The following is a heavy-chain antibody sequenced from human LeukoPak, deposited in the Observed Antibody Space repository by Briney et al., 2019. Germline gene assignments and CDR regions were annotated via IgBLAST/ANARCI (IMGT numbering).Heavy chain of an antibody. D-gene: IGHD2-21*02. V-gene: IGHV3-66*01. Sequence: PGGSLRLSCAASGFSFSSYAMSWVRQAPGKGLEWVSVIYSAGNTYYADSVKGRFTISRDNSKNTLYLQMNSLRAEDTAVYFCARSGGDYLFFDDWGQGTLVTVSS. CDR2: IYSAGNT. CDR3: ARSGGDYLFFDD. J-gene: IGHJ4*02. CDR1: GFSFSSYA.